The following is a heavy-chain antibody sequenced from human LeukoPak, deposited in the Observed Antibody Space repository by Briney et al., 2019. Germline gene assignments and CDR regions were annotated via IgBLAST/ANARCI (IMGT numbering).Heavy chain of an antibody. CDR1: GFTFSSYA. V-gene: IGHV3-30*04. CDR2: ISYDGSNK. CDR3: ARVSSGWYVPDY. J-gene: IGHJ4*02. Sequence: GRSLRLSCAASGFTFSSYAMHWVRQAPGKGLEWVAVISYDGSNKYYADSVKGRFTISRDNSKNTLYLQMNSLRAEDTAVYYCARVSSGWYVPDYWGQGTLVTVSS. D-gene: IGHD6-19*01.